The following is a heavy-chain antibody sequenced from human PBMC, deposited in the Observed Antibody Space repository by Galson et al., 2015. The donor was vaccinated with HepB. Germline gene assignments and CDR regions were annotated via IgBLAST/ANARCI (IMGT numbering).Heavy chain of an antibody. J-gene: IGHJ4*02. Sequence: SLRLSCAASGFTYSSYAMSWVRQAPGKGLEWVSAISGSGGGTYYADSVKGRFTISRDNSKNTLYLQMNSLRAEDTAVYYCAKGSAFNIVLMVYARTLYFDYWGQGTLVTVSS. CDR2: ISGSGGGT. D-gene: IGHD2-8*01. CDR3: AKGSAFNIVLMVYARTLYFDY. CDR1: GFTYSSYA. V-gene: IGHV3-23*01.